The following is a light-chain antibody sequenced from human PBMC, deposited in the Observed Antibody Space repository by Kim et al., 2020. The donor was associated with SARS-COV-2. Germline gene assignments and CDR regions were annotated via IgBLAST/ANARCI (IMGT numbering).Light chain of an antibody. CDR3: GAWDSSLSAEV. CDR1: SSNIGNNN. Sequence: GQKVTIPCSGSSSNIGNNNVAWYQQLPGTAPELLVYDNNKRPSGIPDRFSGSKSGTSATLGITGLQTGDEADYYCGAWDSSLSAEVFGTGTKVTVL. V-gene: IGLV1-51*01. CDR2: DNN. J-gene: IGLJ1*01.